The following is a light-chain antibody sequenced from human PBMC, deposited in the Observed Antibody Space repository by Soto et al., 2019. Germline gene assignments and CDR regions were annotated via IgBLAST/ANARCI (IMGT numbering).Light chain of an antibody. CDR2: DAY. Sequence: EIVLTQSPATLSLSPGERATLSCRASQSVSSYLAWYQQKPGQAPRLLIYDAYNRATGIPARFSGSGSGTDFTLTISSLEPEDVAVYYCQQRSNSWTFGQGTKVEIK. J-gene: IGKJ1*01. CDR1: QSVSSY. CDR3: QQRSNSWT. V-gene: IGKV3-11*01.